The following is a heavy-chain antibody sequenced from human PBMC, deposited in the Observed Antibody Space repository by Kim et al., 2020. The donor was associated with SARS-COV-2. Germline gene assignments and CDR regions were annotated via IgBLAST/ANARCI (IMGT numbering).Heavy chain of an antibody. Sequence: SETLSLTCAVYGGSFSGYYWSWIRQPPGKGLEWIGEINHSGSTNYNPSLKSRVTISVDTSKNQFSLKLSSVTAADTAVYYCARSVRWFGELLWRKLDVWGQGTTVTVSS. V-gene: IGHV4-34*01. CDR3: ARSVRWFGELLWRKLDV. CDR1: GGSFSGYY. CDR2: INHSGST. D-gene: IGHD3-10*01. J-gene: IGHJ6*02.